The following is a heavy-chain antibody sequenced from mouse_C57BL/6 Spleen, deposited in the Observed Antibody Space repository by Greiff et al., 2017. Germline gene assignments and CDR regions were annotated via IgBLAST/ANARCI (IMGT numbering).Heavy chain of an antibody. Sequence: EVQLQQSGPGMVKPSQSLSLTCTVTGYSITSGYDWHWIRHFPGNKLEWMGYISYSGSTNYNPSPKSRISITHDTSKNHFFLKLNSVTTEDTATYYCALGGDYFDYWGQGTTLTVSS. J-gene: IGHJ2*01. CDR1: GYSITSGYD. CDR2: ISYSGST. CDR3: ALGGDYFDY. V-gene: IGHV3-1*01.